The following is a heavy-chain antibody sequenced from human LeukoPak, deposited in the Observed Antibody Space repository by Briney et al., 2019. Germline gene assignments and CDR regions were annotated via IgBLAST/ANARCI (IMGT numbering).Heavy chain of an antibody. CDR2: MNPNSGNT. CDR1: GYTFTSYD. V-gene: IGHV1-8*01. J-gene: IGHJ4*02. D-gene: IGHD5-12*01. Sequence: ASVKVSCKASGYTFTSYDINWLRQATGQGLEWMGWMNPNSGNTGYAQKFQGRVTMTRNTSMSTAYMELSSLRSEDTAVYYCAIRTPVDIVATLGERVKKGLDYGGQGTLVTVSS. CDR3: AIRTPVDIVATLGERVKKGLDY.